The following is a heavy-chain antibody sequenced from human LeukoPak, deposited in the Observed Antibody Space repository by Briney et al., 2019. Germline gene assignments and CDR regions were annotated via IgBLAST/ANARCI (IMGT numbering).Heavy chain of an antibody. CDR3: ARGDYYDSSGYYQYYFDY. J-gene: IGHJ4*02. CDR2: INHSGST. V-gene: IGHV4-34*01. CDR1: DGSFSGYY. Sequence: PSETLSLTYAVYDGSFSGYYWSWIRQPPGKGLEWIGEINHSGSTNYNPSLKSRVTISVDTSKNQFSLKLSSVTAADTAVYYCARGDYYDSSGYYQYYFDYWGQGTLVTVSS. D-gene: IGHD3-22*01.